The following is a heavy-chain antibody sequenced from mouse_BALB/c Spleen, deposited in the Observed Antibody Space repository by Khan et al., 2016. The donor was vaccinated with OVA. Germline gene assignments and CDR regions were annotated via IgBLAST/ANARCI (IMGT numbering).Heavy chain of an antibody. Sequence: VQLQQSGPEVVKPGASVKISCKASGYTFTDYNMDWVKQRHGKSLEWIGYFFPNSGGSGYNQKFKTKATLTVDISSNTAYMDLRSLTSEDSAVYYCVRSGYGSFAFWGQGTLVTV. CDR2: FFPNSGGS. V-gene: IGHV1S29*02. CDR3: VRSGYGSFAF. D-gene: IGHD1-2*01. CDR1: GYTFTDYN. J-gene: IGHJ3*01.